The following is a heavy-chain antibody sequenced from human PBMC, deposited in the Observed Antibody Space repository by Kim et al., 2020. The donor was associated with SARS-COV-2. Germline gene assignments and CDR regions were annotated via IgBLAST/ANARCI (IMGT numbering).Heavy chain of an antibody. CDR1: GFTVSSYW. J-gene: IGHJ4*02. V-gene: IGHV3-7*01. CDR3: ARDKILTG. CDR2: IKQDGSEK. D-gene: IGHD3-9*01. Sequence: GGSLRLSCAASGFTVSSYWMSWVRQAPGKGLEWVANIKQDGSEKYYVDSVKGRFTISRDNAKNSLYLQMNSLRAEDTAVYYCARDKILTGWGQGTLVTVSS.